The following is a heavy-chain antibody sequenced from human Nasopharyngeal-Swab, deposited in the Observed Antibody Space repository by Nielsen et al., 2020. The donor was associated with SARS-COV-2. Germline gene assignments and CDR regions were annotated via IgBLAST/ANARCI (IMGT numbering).Heavy chain of an antibody. V-gene: IGHV4-61*01. CDR2: IYYSGST. D-gene: IGHD3-3*01. Sequence: SETLSLTCTVSGGSFSSGSYYWSWIRQPPGKGLEWIGYIYYSGSTNYNPSLKSRVTISVDTSKNQFSLKLSSVTAADTAVYYCARAQYYDFWWSWGQGTLVTVSS. CDR3: ARAQYYDFWWS. CDR1: GGSFSSGSYY. J-gene: IGHJ4*02.